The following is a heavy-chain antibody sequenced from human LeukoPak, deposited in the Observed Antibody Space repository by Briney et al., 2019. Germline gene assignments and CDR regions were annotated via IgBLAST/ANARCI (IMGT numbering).Heavy chain of an antibody. J-gene: IGHJ4*02. D-gene: IGHD6-13*01. CDR2: INAGNGNT. CDR3: AREKMRIGYSSSWYWYY. CDR1: GYTFTSYA. V-gene: IGHV1-3*01. Sequence: GASVKVSCKASGYTFTSYAMHWVRQAPGQRLEWMGWINAGNGNTKYSQKFQGRVTITRDTSASTAYMELSSLRSEDTAVYYCAREKMRIGYSSSWYWYYWGQGTLVTVSS.